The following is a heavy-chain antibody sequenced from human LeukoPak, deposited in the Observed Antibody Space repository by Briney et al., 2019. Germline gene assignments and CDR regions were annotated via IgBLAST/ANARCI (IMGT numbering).Heavy chain of an antibody. CDR3: ARLEPSLRGSTFDY. Sequence: ASVKVSCKASGDTFTSYYMHWVRQAPGQGLEWMGIVNPSGGSASYAQKFQGRVTMTRDMSTSTVYMELSSLRSEDTAVYYCARLEPSLRGSTFDYWGQGTLVTVSS. D-gene: IGHD5/OR15-5a*01. CDR1: GDTFTSYY. CDR2: VNPSGGSA. V-gene: IGHV1-46*01. J-gene: IGHJ4*02.